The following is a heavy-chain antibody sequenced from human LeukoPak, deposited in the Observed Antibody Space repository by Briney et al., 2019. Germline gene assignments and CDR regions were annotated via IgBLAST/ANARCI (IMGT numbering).Heavy chain of an antibody. CDR1: GYSISSGGYY. V-gene: IGHV4-30-2*01. CDR3: ARDGDGYNY. CDR2: IYHSGST. D-gene: IGHD5-24*01. J-gene: IGHJ4*02. Sequence: PSETLSLTCTVSGYSISSGGYYWSWIRQPPGKGLEWIGYIYHSGSTYYNPSLKSRVTISVDRSKNQFSLKLSSVTAADTAVYYCARDGDGYNYWGQGTLVTVS.